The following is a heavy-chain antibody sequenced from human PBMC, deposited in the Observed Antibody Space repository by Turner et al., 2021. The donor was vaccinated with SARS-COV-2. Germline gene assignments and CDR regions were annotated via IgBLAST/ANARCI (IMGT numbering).Heavy chain of an antibody. V-gene: IGHV4-39*01. CDR3: ARRVRTGNTGYYFDY. J-gene: IGHJ4*02. CDR2: VAYSGTT. Sequence: QLPLQESGPGLVKPSETLSLTCTVSNGSISISSYYWGWIRQPPGKGLEWIGSVAYSGTTYYNPSLKSRVTISVDTSKNQFSLKLSSVTAADTAVYYCARRVRTGNTGYYFDYWGQGTLVTVSS. D-gene: IGHD1-7*01. CDR1: NGSISISSYY.